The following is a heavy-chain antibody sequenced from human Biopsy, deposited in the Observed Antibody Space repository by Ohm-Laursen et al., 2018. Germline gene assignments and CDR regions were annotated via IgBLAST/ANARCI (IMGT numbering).Heavy chain of an antibody. V-gene: IGHV4-59*01. CDR3: ARATNSTGWPYYYFYGMDV. CDR1: GGSISSDY. D-gene: IGHD2/OR15-2a*01. CDR2: IYYSGST. Sequence: TLSLTCTVSGGSISSDYWRWIPQTPGKGLEWIGYIYYSGSTKYNPSLKSRVTISVDTSKNQFSLRLDSVTAADTAVYYCARATNSTGWPYYYFYGMDVWGQGTTVTVSS. J-gene: IGHJ6*02.